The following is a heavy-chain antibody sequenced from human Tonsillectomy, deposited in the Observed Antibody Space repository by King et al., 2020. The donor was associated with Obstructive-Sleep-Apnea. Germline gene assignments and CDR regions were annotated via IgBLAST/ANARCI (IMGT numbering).Heavy chain of an antibody. CDR2: ISDDGRAK. V-gene: IGHV3-30*03. CDR3: VRAGITLAGSVDH. Sequence: VQLVESGGGVVQPGRSLRLSCAASGFTFNDYTMHWVRQAPGKGLEWGAGISDDGRAKNYADSVEGRFSISRDKSRNTLHLQMHGLTVEDPAVYYCVRAGITLAGSVDHWGQGTLVTVSS. D-gene: IGHD6-19*01. J-gene: IGHJ4*02. CDR1: GFTFNDYT.